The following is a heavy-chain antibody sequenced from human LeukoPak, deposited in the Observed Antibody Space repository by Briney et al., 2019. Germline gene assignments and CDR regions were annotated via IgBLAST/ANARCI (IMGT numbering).Heavy chain of an antibody. Sequence: QPGGSLRLSCAASGFTFSSYEMNWVRQAPGKGLEWVSYISSSGSTIYYADSVKGRFTISRDNAKNSLYLQMNSLRAEDTAVYYCASTPLWFGESYKDYWGQGTLVTVSS. CDR1: GFTFSSYE. V-gene: IGHV3-48*03. CDR2: ISSSGSTI. J-gene: IGHJ4*02. CDR3: ASTPLWFGESYKDY. D-gene: IGHD3-10*01.